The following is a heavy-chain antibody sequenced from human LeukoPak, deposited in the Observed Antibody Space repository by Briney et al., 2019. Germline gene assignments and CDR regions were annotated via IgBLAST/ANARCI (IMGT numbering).Heavy chain of an antibody. CDR2: IGTTDNT. D-gene: IGHD2-8*01. V-gene: IGHV3-13*01. J-gene: IGHJ5*02. CDR1: GFAFSIYD. CDR3: ARVPTNSWYNWFDP. Sequence: GGSLRLSCAASGFAFSIYDMHWVRQPTGKGLEWVSAIGTTDNTYYIDSAMGRFTISRENAKNSLYLQMNSLRAEDTAIYYCARVPTNSWYNWFDPWGQGTLVTVSS.